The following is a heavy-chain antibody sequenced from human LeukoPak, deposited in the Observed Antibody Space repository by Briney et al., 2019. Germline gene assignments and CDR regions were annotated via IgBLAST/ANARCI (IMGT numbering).Heavy chain of an antibody. CDR3: ALLFRGRIAVACNH. J-gene: IGHJ5*02. V-gene: IGHV1-8*01. CDR2: MNPNSGNT. Sequence: ASVKVSCKASGYTFTSFDINWVRQASGQGLEWMGGMNPNSGNTDYAQKFQGRVTMTRNTSKSTAYMELSSLRSEDTAVYYCALLFRGRIAVACNHWGQGTLVTVSS. D-gene: IGHD6-19*01. CDR1: GYTFTSFD.